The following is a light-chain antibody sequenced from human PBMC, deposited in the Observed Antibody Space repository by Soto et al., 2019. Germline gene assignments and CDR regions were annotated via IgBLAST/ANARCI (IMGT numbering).Light chain of an antibody. V-gene: IGLV2-14*03. CDR3: SSSTITATL. CDR2: DVT. J-gene: IGLJ2*01. CDR1: SNDVGLYNY. Sequence: QSVLTQPASVSGSPGQSITISCTGSSNDVGLYNYVSWYQQHPGKAPKLVISDVTNRPSGVSDRFSGSKSGNTASLTISGLQAEDEADYYCSSSTITATLFGRGTQLTVL.